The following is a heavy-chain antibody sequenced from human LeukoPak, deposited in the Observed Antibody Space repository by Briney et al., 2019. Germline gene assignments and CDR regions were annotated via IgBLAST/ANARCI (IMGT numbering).Heavy chain of an antibody. Sequence: SETLSLTCTVSGYSISSGYYWGWIRQPPGKGLEWIGSIYHSGSTYYNPSLKSRVTISVDTSKNQFSLKLSSVTAADTAVYYFARVPRHLYDSYYIDLWGQGTLVTVSS. V-gene: IGHV4-38-2*02. CDR1: GYSISSGYY. J-gene: IGHJ4*02. CDR3: ARVPRHLYDSYYIDL. CDR2: IYHSGST. D-gene: IGHD3-10*01.